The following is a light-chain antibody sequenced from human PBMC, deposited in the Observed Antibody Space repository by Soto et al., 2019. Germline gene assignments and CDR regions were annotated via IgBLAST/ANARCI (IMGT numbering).Light chain of an antibody. CDR1: QSFSITY. J-gene: IGKJ2*01. CDR3: QKYGSSPPYI. V-gene: IGKV3-20*01. Sequence: ILLTQSPGTLSLSPGESATLSCRASQSFSITYLAWYQQKPGQPPRLVVSGASSRATGVPDRFSVSGSGRDFTLTITRLEPEDFAVYYCQKYGSSPPYIFGQGTKLEIK. CDR2: GAS.